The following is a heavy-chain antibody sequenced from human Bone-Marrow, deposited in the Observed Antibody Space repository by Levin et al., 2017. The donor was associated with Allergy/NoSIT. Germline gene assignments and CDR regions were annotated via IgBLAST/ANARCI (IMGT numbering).Heavy chain of an antibody. J-gene: IGHJ5*02. D-gene: IGHD1-26*01. CDR3: ARVPVAVLGPTSWFDP. V-gene: IGHV4-4*02. Sequence: GSLRLSCTVSGGSFSSRDWWSWVRQPPGKGLEWIGEIYHNGSTSYNPSLKSRVTISVDKPNNQFSLRLSSVTAADTAVYYCARVPVAVLGPTSWFDPWGQGTLVTVSS. CDR1: GGSFSSRDW. CDR2: IYHNGST.